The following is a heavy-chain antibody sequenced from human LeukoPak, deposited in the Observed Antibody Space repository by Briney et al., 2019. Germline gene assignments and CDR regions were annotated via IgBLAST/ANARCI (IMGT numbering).Heavy chain of an antibody. J-gene: IGHJ4*02. CDR1: GFTFSSYA. CDR3: AKDRSGWYYFDY. V-gene: IGHV3-23*01. D-gene: IGHD6-19*01. Sequence: GGSLRLSCAASGFTFSSYAMNWVRQAPGKGLEWVSAISGGGGSTYYADSVEGRFTISRDNSKNTLYLQMNSLRAEDTAVYYCAKDRSGWYYFDYWGQGTLVTVSS. CDR2: ISGGGGST.